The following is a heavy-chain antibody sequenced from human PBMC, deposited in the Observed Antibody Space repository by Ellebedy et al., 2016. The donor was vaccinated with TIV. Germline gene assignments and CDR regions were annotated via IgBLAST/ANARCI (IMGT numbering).Heavy chain of an antibody. V-gene: IGHV4-59*01. CDR2: ISNTGNT. CDR1: GASISSYF. J-gene: IGHJ4*02. D-gene: IGHD6-13*01. CDR3: ARGRQQLATRFDY. Sequence: MPSETLSLTCTVSGASISSYFWSWIRQPPGKGLEWIGYISNTGNTNYNPSLKSRVSISLDTSRSQFSLSLTSVTAADTAVYFCARGRQQLATRFDYWGQGTLVTVSS.